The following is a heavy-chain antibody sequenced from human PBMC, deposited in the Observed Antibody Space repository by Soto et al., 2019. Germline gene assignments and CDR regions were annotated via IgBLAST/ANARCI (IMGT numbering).Heavy chain of an antibody. CDR2: ISGSGAST. D-gene: IGHD1-7*01. Sequence: HPGGSLRLSCAASGFTFSSYAMSWVRQAPGKGLEWVSGISGSGASTYYADSVKGRFTISRDNSKNTLYLQMNSLRAEDTAVYYCAKTTGTTSKGYFDLWGRGTLVTVSS. V-gene: IGHV3-23*01. CDR1: GFTFSSYA. J-gene: IGHJ2*01. CDR3: AKTTGTTSKGYFDL.